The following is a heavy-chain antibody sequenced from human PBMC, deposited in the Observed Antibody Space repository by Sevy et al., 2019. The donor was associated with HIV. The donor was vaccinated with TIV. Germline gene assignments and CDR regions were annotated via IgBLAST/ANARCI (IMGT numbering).Heavy chain of an antibody. CDR1: GGSISSSSYY. J-gene: IGHJ5*02. Sequence: SETLSLTCTVSGGSISSSSYYWGWIRQPPGKGLEWIGSIYYSGSTYYNPSLKSRVTISVDTSKNQFSLKLSSVTAADTAVYYCATHLREVTIWFGELPNWFDTWGQGTLVTVSS. CDR3: ATHLREVTIWFGELPNWFDT. V-gene: IGHV4-39*01. CDR2: IYYSGST. D-gene: IGHD3-10*01.